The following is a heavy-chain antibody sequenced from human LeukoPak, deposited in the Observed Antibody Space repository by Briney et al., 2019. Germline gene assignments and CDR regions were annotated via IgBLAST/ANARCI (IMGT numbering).Heavy chain of an antibody. CDR1: GGSFSGYY. CDR2: INHSGST. J-gene: IGHJ6*02. CDR3: ATAVAGYYYYGMDV. Sequence: SETLSLTCAVYGGSFSGYYWSWIRQPPGKGLEWIGEINHSGSTNYSPSLKSRVTISVDTSKNQFSLKLSSVTAADTAVYYCATAVAGYYYYGMDVWGQGTTVTVSS. D-gene: IGHD6-19*01. V-gene: IGHV4-34*01.